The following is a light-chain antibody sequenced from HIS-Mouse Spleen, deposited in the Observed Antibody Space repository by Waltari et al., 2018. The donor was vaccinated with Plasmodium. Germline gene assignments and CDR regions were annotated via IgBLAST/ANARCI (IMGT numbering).Light chain of an antibody. CDR1: QSVSSY. J-gene: IGKJ4*01. CDR3: QQRSNWLT. V-gene: IGKV3-11*01. Sequence: EIVLTQSPAPLSLSPGERATLACRASQSVSSYLAWYQQKPGQAPRLLIYDASNRATGIPARFSGSGSGTDFTLNISSLEPEDFAVYYCQQRSNWLTFGGGTKVEIK. CDR2: DAS.